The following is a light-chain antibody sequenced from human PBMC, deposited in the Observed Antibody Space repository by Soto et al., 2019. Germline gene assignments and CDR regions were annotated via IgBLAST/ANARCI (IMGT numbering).Light chain of an antibody. Sequence: QSVLTQPASVSGSPGQSITMSCTGTSSDVGSYDFVSWYQQHPGKAPKLLIYEVSNRPSGVSARFSGSKSDNTASLTISGLQAAHEADYFCSSYSSSTVRYVFGSGTKVTVL. J-gene: IGLJ1*01. V-gene: IGLV2-14*01. CDR1: SSDVGSYDF. CDR3: SSYSSSTVRYV. CDR2: EVS.